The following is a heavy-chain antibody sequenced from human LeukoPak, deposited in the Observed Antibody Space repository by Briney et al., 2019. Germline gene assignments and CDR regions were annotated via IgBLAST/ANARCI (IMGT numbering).Heavy chain of an antibody. J-gene: IGHJ5*02. V-gene: IGHV4-59*01. Sequence: SETLSLTCTVSGGSISSYYWSWIRQPPGKGLEWIGYIYYSGSTNYNPSLKSRVTISVDTSKNHFSLKLSSVTAADTAGYYCVRAGGLVVAGTFDPWGQGTLVTVSS. CDR2: IYYSGST. CDR1: GGSISSYY. CDR3: VRAGGLVVAGTFDP. D-gene: IGHD6-19*01.